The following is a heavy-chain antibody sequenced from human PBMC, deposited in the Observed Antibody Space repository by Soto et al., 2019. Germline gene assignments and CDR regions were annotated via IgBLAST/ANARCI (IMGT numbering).Heavy chain of an antibody. CDR2: IIPIIGTA. Sequence: QVQLVQSGAEVKKPGSSVKVSCKASGGTFNNYAISWVRQAPGQGLEWMGGIIPIIGTADYAHKFQGRLAISADESTGTTFMELSSLRSDYTALYYCARGGVDVVATSAFDYWGQGTLVTVSS. J-gene: IGHJ4*02. D-gene: IGHD5-12*01. CDR3: ARGGVDVVATSAFDY. V-gene: IGHV1-69*01. CDR1: GGTFNNYA.